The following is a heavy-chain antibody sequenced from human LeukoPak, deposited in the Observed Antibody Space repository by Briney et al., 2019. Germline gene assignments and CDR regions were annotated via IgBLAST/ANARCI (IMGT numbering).Heavy chain of an antibody. CDR2: ISYDGSNK. V-gene: IGHV3-30*03. J-gene: IGHJ5*01. Sequence: GRSLRLSCAASGFTFSSYGMHWVRQAPGKGLEWVAVISYDGSNKYYADSVKGRFTISRDNSKNTLYLQMNSLRAEDTAVYYCAGGAGWLSDSWGRGTLVTVSS. CDR3: AGGAGWLSDS. CDR1: GFTFSSYG. D-gene: IGHD3-22*01.